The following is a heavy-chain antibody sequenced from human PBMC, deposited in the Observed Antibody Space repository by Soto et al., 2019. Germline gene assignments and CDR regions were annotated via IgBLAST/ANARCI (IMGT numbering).Heavy chain of an antibody. Sequence: EVLLVESGGGLVQPGGSLKLSCAASGFVFKDSSIHWFRQASGKGLEWVGRIRDRAFSYATAYAASVKGRFTISRDDSTNTAYLQMNSLKTEDTAIYYCTRLISAAQDYWGQGTLVTVSS. J-gene: IGHJ4*02. CDR3: TRLISAAQDY. D-gene: IGHD3-10*01. V-gene: IGHV3-73*01. CDR1: GFVFKDSS. CDR2: IRDRAFSYAT.